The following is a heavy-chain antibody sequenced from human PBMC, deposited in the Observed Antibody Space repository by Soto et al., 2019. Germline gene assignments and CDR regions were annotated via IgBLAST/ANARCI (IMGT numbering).Heavy chain of an antibody. CDR1: GFTFSSYS. V-gene: IGHV3-21*01. Sequence: LRLSCAASGFTFSSYSMNWVRQAPGKGLEWVSSISSSSSYIYYADSVKGRFTISRDNAKNSLYLQMNSLRAEDTAVYYCARDRAHIAVAKYYFDYWGQGTLVTVSS. CDR2: ISSSSSYI. J-gene: IGHJ4*02. CDR3: ARDRAHIAVAKYYFDY. D-gene: IGHD6-19*01.